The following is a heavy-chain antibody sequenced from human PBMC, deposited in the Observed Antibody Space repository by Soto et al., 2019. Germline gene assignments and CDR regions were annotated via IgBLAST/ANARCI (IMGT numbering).Heavy chain of an antibody. D-gene: IGHD3-10*01. V-gene: IGHV4-34*01. CDR1: GGSFSGYY. Sequence: QVQLQQWGAGLLKPSETLSLTCAVYGGSFSGYYCSWIRQPPGKGLDWIGEINHSGSTNYNPSLKSRVTISVDTSKNQFSLKLSSVTAADTAVYYCARVKLLWFGETYYGMDVWGQGTTVTVSS. CDR2: INHSGST. CDR3: ARVKLLWFGETYYGMDV. J-gene: IGHJ6*02.